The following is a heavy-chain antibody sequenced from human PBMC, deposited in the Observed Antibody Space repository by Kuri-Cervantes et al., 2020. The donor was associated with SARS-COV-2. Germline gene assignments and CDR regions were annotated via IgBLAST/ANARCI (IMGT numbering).Heavy chain of an antibody. CDR3: ARDGLDGDYGEAIKYWYFDL. J-gene: IGHJ2*01. V-gene: IGHV3-48*01. CDR1: GFTFSSYS. CDR2: ISSSSSTI. Sequence: GESLKISCAASGFTFSSYSMNWVRQAPGKGLKWVSYISSSSSTIYYADSVKGRFTISRDNAKNSLYLQMNSLRAEDTAVYYCARDGLDGDYGEAIKYWYFDLWGRGTLVTVSS. D-gene: IGHD4-17*01.